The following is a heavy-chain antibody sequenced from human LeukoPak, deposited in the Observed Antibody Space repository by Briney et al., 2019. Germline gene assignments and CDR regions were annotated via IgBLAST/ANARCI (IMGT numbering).Heavy chain of an antibody. V-gene: IGHV1-69*06. J-gene: IGHJ4*02. Sequence: ASVKVSCKASGGTFSSYAISWVRQAPGQGLEWMRGIIPIFGTANYAQKFQGRVTITADKSTSTAYMELSSLRSEDTAVYYCASRPNVAAAGSNFDYWGQGTLVTVSS. CDR2: IIPIFGTA. D-gene: IGHD6-13*01. CDR1: GGTFSSYA. CDR3: ASRPNVAAAGSNFDY.